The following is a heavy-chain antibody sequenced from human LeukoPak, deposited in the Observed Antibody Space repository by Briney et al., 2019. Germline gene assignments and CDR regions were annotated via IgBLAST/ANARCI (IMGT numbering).Heavy chain of an antibody. CDR3: AKDGEIAARQGTGDY. J-gene: IGHJ4*02. Sequence: GGSLRLSCAASGFTFSSYGMHWVRQAPGKGLEWVAFIRYDGSNKYYADSVKGRFTISRDNSKNTLYLQMNSLRAEDTAVYYCAKDGEIAARQGTGDYWGQGTLVTVSS. D-gene: IGHD6-6*01. CDR2: IRYDGSNK. V-gene: IGHV3-30*02. CDR1: GFTFSSYG.